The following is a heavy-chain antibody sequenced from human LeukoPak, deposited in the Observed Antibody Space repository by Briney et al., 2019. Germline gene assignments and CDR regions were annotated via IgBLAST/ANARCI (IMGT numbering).Heavy chain of an antibody. J-gene: IGHJ6*03. D-gene: IGHD5-12*01. Sequence: SETLSLTCTVSGVSISSYYWSWIRQPAGKGLEWIGRIYTSGSTKYNPSLKSRVTMSVDTSKNQFSLKLTSVTAADTAVYYCARVATIYYYYYIDVWGKGTTVTVSS. CDR2: IYTSGST. CDR1: GVSISSYY. CDR3: ARVATIYYYYYIDV. V-gene: IGHV4-4*07.